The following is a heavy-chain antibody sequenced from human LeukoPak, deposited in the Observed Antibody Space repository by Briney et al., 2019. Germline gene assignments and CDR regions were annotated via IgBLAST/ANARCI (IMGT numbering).Heavy chain of an antibody. D-gene: IGHD3-22*01. CDR2: IYYSGST. CDR1: GGSINTYY. Sequence: SETLSLTCTVSGGSINTYYWSWIRQPPGKGLEWIGYIYYSGSTNYNPSLKSRVTISVDTSKNQFSLKLSSVTAADTAVYYCARVGYDSSGYRIDYWGQGTLVTVSS. CDR3: ARVGYDSSGYRIDY. V-gene: IGHV4-59*01. J-gene: IGHJ4*02.